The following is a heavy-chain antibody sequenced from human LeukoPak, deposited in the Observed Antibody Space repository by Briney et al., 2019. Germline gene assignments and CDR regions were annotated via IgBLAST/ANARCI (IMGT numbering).Heavy chain of an antibody. Sequence: PGGSLRLSCTVSGFTFSGHSMNWVRQAPGKGLEWISYISNTGSVIYYADSVKGRFTISRDNAKNSLYLQMNSLRVEDTAVYYCARNLPAADYWGQGTLVTVSS. D-gene: IGHD2-2*01. CDR2: ISNTGSVI. V-gene: IGHV3-48*04. J-gene: IGHJ4*02. CDR1: GFTFSGHS. CDR3: ARNLPAADY.